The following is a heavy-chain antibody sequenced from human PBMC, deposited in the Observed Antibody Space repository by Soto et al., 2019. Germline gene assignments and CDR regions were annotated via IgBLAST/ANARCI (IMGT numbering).Heavy chain of an antibody. J-gene: IGHJ4*02. CDR2: FDPEDGET. CDR1: GYTLTELS. Sequence: ASVKVSCKVSGYTLTELSMHWVRQAPGKGLEWMGGFDPEDGETIYAQKFQGRVTMTEDTSTDTAYMELSSLRSEDTAVYYCATGYDFWSGYQLYFDYWGQGTLVTVSS. D-gene: IGHD3-3*01. V-gene: IGHV1-24*01. CDR3: ATGYDFWSGYQLYFDY.